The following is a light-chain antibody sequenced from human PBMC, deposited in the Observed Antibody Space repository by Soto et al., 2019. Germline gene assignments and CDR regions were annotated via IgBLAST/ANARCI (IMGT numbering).Light chain of an antibody. CDR2: EVN. V-gene: IGLV2-14*01. CDR1: SSDVGGYNY. CDR3: SSYITSNNLRV. Sequence: QSVLTQPASVSGSPGQSITISCTGTSSDVGGYNYVSWYQQHPGKAPKLMIYEVNERPSGVPHRFSGSKSGNTASLTISGLQADDEADYYCSSYITSNNLRVFGTGTKLTVL. J-gene: IGLJ1*01.